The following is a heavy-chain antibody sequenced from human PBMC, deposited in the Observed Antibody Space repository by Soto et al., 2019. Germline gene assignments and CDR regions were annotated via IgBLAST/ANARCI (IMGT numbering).Heavy chain of an antibody. D-gene: IGHD5-12*01. CDR3: AGHPIVYSGYHSDY. V-gene: IGHV4-39*01. CDR1: GGSISSSSYY. CDR2: IYYSGST. J-gene: IGHJ4*02. Sequence: SETLSLTCTVSGGSISSSSYYWGWIRQPPGKGLEWIGSIYYSGSTYYNPSLKSRVTISVDTSKNQFSLKLSSVTAADTAVFYCAGHPIVYSGYHSDYWGQGTLV.